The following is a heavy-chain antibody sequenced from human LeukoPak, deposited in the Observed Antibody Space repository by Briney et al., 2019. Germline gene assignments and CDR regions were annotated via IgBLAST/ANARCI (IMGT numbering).Heavy chain of an antibody. CDR3: ARHAKYNYVDP. Sequence: SETLSLTCTVSGGSVISDTYYWGWIRQPTGKGLEWIGSIHYSESTYYTPSLKTRITMSVDTSKNQFSLKLRSVTAADTAVYFCARHAKYNYVDPWGQGTLVTVSS. D-gene: IGHD1-1*01. J-gene: IGHJ5*02. CDR2: IHYSEST. CDR1: GGSVISDTYY. V-gene: IGHV4-39*01.